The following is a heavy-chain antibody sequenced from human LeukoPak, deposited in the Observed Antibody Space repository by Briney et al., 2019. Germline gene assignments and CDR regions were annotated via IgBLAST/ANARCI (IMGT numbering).Heavy chain of an antibody. J-gene: IGHJ6*02. D-gene: IGHD2-2*01. CDR1: GFTFDDYV. Sequence: SLRLSCAASGFTFDDYVMHWVRQAPGRGLEWVSGISRDGANIGYADSVEGRFTISRDNAKNSLYLQMNSLTTEDTALYYCARDFCTGCNYYFYGMDVWGRGATVTVSS. CDR2: ISRDGANI. CDR3: ARDFCTGCNYYFYGMDV. V-gene: IGHV3-9*01.